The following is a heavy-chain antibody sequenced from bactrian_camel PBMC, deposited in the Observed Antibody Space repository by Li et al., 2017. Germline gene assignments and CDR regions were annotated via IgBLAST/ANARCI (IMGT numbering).Heavy chain of an antibody. Sequence: HVQLVESGGGSVQAGGSLKLSCTYSGYTSFIDCMGWIRQAPGMEREAVAAIYTGLGRPLYADSVLGRFTISKDNARKTVYLQMNGLEPEDTGMYYCAADQLYGTCRDVLDFPARGQGTQVTV. J-gene: IGHJ4*01. CDR3: AADQLYGTCRDVLDFPA. CDR1: GYTSFIDC. V-gene: IGHV3-3*01. CDR2: IYTGLGRP. D-gene: IGHD6*01.